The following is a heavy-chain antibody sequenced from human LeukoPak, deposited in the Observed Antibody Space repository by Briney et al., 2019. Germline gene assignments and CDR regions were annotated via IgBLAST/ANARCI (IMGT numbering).Heavy chain of an antibody. V-gene: IGHV1-69*13. Sequence: SVKVSCKASGGTFSSYAISWVRQAPGQGLEWMGGIIPIFGTANYAQKFQGRVTITADESTSTAYMELSSLRSEDTAVYYCARDSGNYYDSSGYYYFDYWGQGTLVTVSS. J-gene: IGHJ4*02. CDR2: IIPIFGTA. D-gene: IGHD3-22*01. CDR1: GGTFSSYA. CDR3: ARDSGNYYDSSGYYYFDY.